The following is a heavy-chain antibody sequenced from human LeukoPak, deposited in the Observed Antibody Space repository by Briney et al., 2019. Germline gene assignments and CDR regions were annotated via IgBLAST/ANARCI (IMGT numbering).Heavy chain of an antibody. J-gene: IGHJ6*04. CDR3: AKDHVRGDYYYYGMDV. CDR1: GFTFSSYA. V-gene: IGHV3-23*01. Sequence: GGSLKLSCTASGFTFSSYAMSWVRQAPGKGLEWVSAISGGGDDTYYADSVKGRFTISRDNSKNTLYLQMNSLRAEDTAVYYCAKDHVRGDYYYYGMDVWGKGTTVTVSS. CDR2: ISGGGDDT.